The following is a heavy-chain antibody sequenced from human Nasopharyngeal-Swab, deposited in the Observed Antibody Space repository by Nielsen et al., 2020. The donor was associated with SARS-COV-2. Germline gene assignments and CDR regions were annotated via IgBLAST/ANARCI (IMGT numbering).Heavy chain of an antibody. V-gene: IGHV4-59*01. CDR3: ARGGGSSSWVDY. D-gene: IGHD6-13*01. Sequence: WIRQPPGKGLEWIGYIYYSGSTNYNPSLKSRVTMSVDTSKNQFSLKLSSVTAADTAVYYCARGGGSSSWVDYWGQGTLVTVSS. J-gene: IGHJ4*02. CDR2: IYYSGST.